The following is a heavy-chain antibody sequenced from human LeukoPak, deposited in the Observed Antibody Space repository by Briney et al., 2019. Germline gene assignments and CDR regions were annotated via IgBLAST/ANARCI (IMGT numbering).Heavy chain of an antibody. V-gene: IGHV4-61*02. Sequence: SETLSLTCTVSGNSISSGDNYWSWIRQPAGKGLEWIGRIYTSGSTNYNPSLKSRVTISVDTSKNQFSLKLTSVTAADTAVYYCARHDVVVAATVRWFDPWGQGTLVTVSS. CDR1: GNSISSGDNY. CDR3: ARHDVVVAATVRWFDP. J-gene: IGHJ5*02. D-gene: IGHD2-15*01. CDR2: IYTSGST.